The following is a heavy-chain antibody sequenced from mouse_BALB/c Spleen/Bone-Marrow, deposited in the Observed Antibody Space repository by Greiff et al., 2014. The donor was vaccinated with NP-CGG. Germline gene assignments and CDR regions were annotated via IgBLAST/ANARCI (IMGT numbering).Heavy chain of an antibody. D-gene: IGHD1-1*01. CDR1: EYEFPSHD. V-gene: IGHV5-2*01. CDR2: INSDGGST. Sequence: EVKLVESGGGLVQPGESLKLSCESNEYEFPSHDMSWVRKTPEKRLELVAAINSDGGSTYYPDTMERRFIISRDNSKKTPYLQMSSLRSEDTAFYYCARHGDYYGSSLFAYWGQGTLVTVSA. J-gene: IGHJ3*01. CDR3: ARHGDYYGSSLFAY.